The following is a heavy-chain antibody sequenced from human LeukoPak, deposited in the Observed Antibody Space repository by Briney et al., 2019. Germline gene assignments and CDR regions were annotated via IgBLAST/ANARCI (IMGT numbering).Heavy chain of an antibody. CDR3: AREVNWGYIDY. CDR1: RGSISSSNYY. V-gene: IGHV4-39*07. CDR2: IYYSGTT. D-gene: IGHD7-27*01. Sequence: SETLSLTCSVSRGSISSSNYYWGWIRQPPGKGLEWIGNIYYSGTTYYNPSLPSLKSRVTILIDTSKNQFSLRLRSVTAADTAVYYCAREVNWGYIDYWGQGTLVTVSS. J-gene: IGHJ4*02.